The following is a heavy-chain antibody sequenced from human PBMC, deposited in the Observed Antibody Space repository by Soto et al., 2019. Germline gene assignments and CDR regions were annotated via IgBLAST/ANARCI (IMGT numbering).Heavy chain of an antibody. D-gene: IGHD3-16*02. CDR1: GYTFTSYG. J-gene: IGHJ5*02. Sequence: QVQLVQSGAEVKKPGASVKVSCKASGYTFTSYGISWVRQAPGQGLEWMGWISAYNGNTNYAQKLQGRVTMTTDTSTSTAYMELRSLRSDDTAVYYCAREDYDYIWGSYQPNWFDPWGQGTLVTVSS. CDR3: AREDYDYIWGSYQPNWFDP. CDR2: ISAYNGNT. V-gene: IGHV1-18*01.